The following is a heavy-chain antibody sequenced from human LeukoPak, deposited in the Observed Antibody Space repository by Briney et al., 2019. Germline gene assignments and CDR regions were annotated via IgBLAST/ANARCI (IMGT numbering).Heavy chain of an antibody. D-gene: IGHD3-22*01. CDR1: GFTFSSSW. J-gene: IGHJ4*02. CDR3: ARESHNSGYPLHY. Sequence: PGGSLRLSCAASGFTFSSSWMTWVRQAPGKGLEWLANIKQDGSEKYYVDSVKGRFTISRDNAKNSLYLQMNSLRAEDTAVYYCARESHNSGYPLHYWGQGTLVTVSS. V-gene: IGHV3-7*01. CDR2: IKQDGSEK.